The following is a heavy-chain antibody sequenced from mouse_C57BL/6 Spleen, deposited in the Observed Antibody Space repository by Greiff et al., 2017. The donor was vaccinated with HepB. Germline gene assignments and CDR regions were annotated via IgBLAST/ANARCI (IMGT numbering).Heavy chain of an antibody. V-gene: IGHV5-17*01. Sequence: EVHLVESGGGLVKPGGSLKLSCAASGFTFSDYGMHWVRQAPEKGLEWVAYISSGSSTIYYADTVKGRFTISRDNAKNTLFLQMTRLRSEDTAMYYCARPFYYGSSYGYFDVWGTGTTVTVSS. J-gene: IGHJ1*03. CDR2: ISSGSSTI. CDR3: ARPFYYGSSYGYFDV. D-gene: IGHD1-1*01. CDR1: GFTFSDYG.